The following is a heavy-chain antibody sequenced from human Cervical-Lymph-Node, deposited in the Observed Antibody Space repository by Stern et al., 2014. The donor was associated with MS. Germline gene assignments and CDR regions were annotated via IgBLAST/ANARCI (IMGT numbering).Heavy chain of an antibody. Sequence: QEQLQESGPGLVKPSQTLSLTCTVSGDSISSGENFWSWVRQPPGKGLEWIGYIYYSGDTYYNPSRESRVTISVDTSKNQFSLNLTAVTAADTAVYYCARDHLHCSGGACPLDSWGQGSLVTVSS. CDR2: IYYSGDT. CDR1: GDSISSGENF. V-gene: IGHV4-30-4*01. J-gene: IGHJ4*02. D-gene: IGHD2-15*01. CDR3: ARDHLHCSGGACPLDS.